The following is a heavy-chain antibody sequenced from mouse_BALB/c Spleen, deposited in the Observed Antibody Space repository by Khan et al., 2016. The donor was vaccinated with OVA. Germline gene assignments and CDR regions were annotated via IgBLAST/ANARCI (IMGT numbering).Heavy chain of an antibody. CDR1: GYTFINYW. CDR2: INTSTGYT. J-gene: IGHJ2*01. CDR3: ARRGLLCDFDY. V-gene: IGHV1-7*01. Sequence: QVQLQQSGAELAKPGASVKMSCKASGYTFINYWILWVKQRPGQGLEWIGYINTSTGYTEYKQNFKDKATLTADKSSSTAYMQLSSLTSGDSAVYYCARRGLLCDFDYWGQGTTLTVSS. D-gene: IGHD2-1*01.